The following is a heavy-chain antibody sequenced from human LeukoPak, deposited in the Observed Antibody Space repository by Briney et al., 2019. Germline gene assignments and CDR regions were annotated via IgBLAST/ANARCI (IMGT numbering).Heavy chain of an antibody. J-gene: IGHJ4*02. CDR1: GFTFCNYG. D-gene: IGHD2-8*01. V-gene: IGHV3-23*01. Sequence: GGVLRHSCAGSGFTFCNYGMSWVRPAPGKGLECVSGITGSAATTYYPDYVKGRFTISRDDAKNTLYLQMNSMRAEDAAVYYCGKDVSVGGYWGQGTLVTVSS. CDR2: ITGSAATT. CDR3: GKDVSVGGY.